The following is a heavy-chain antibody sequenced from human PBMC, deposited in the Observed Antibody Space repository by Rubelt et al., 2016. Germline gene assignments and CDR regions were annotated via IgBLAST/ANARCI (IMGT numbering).Heavy chain of an antibody. CDR2: ISYDGSNK. CDR1: SSYV. J-gene: IGHJ4*02. CDR3: ARDLSDSGRYHHFDY. Sequence: SSYVLHWVRQAPGKGLEWVALISYDGSNKYYADSVKGRFTISRDNSKNTLYLQMNSLRAEDTAVYYCARDLSDSGRYHHFDYWGQGTLVTASS. D-gene: IGHD1-26*01. V-gene: IGHV3-30*04.